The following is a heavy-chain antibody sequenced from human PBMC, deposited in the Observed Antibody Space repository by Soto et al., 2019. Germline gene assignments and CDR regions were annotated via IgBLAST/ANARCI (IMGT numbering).Heavy chain of an antibody. Sequence: EVQLVQSGGGSVQPGGSLRLSCAASGFTFTNYWMHWVRQVPGKGLVWVSRIDGVGTGTSYSDSVRGRFTISRDNAENTLYLQMNSLRAEDTAVYYCXXXXXXXGXXTLVTV. CDR1: GFTFTNYW. CDR3: XXXXXX. J-gene: IGHJ4*01. CDR2: IDGVGTGT. V-gene: IGHV3-74*01.